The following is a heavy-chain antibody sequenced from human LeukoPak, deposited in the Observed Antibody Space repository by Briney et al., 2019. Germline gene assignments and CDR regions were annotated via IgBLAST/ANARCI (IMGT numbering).Heavy chain of an antibody. CDR2: ISSSSSYI. V-gene: IGHV3-21*01. D-gene: IGHD4-17*01. CDR3: ARDLHISYGDYDLYFDY. CDR1: GFTFSSYS. J-gene: IGHJ4*02. Sequence: PGGSLRLSCAASGFTFSSYSMNWVRQAPGKGLEWVSSISSSSSYIYYADSVKGRFTISRDNAKNSLYLQMNSLRAEDTAVYYCARDLHISYGDYDLYFDYWGQGTLVTVSS.